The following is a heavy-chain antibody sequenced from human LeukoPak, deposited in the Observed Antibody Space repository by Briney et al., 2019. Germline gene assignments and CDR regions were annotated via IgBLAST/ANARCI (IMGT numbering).Heavy chain of an antibody. CDR3: AKEKYGYKYIDY. CDR1: GFTFDDYT. Sequence: SGGSLRLSCAASGFTFDDYTMHWVRQAPGKGLEWVSLISWDGGSTYYADSVKGRFTISRDNSKNSLYLQMNSLRTEDTALYYCAKEKYGYKYIDYWGQGTLVTVSS. V-gene: IGHV3-43*01. CDR2: ISWDGGST. D-gene: IGHD5-24*01. J-gene: IGHJ4*02.